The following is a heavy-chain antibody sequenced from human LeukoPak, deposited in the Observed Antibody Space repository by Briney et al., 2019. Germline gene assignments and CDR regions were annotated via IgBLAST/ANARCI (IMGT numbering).Heavy chain of an antibody. CDR1: GFTFSTYW. D-gene: IGHD6-13*01. V-gene: IGHV3-74*01. CDR2: VNGDGSST. Sequence: GGSLRLSCAASGFTFSTYWMHWVRQAPGKGLVWVSRVNGDGSSTNYADSVKGRFTISRDNAKNTLYLQMNSLRAEDTAMYYCARDGIAAVDFDYWGQGILVTVSS. J-gene: IGHJ4*02. CDR3: ARDGIAAVDFDY.